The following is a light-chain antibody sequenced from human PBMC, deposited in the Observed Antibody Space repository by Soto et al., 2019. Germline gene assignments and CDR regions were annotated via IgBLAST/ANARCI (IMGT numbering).Light chain of an antibody. V-gene: IGKV3-11*01. Sequence: VLTQSPATLSLSPVERATLTGRASQSVSSYLAWYQQKPGQAPRLLIYDTSNRATGVPARFSGGGSGTNFTLTISSLEPEDCAIYYCQQRQYWPPITFGQGTRLEIK. CDR3: QQRQYWPPIT. J-gene: IGKJ5*01. CDR1: QSVSSY. CDR2: DTS.